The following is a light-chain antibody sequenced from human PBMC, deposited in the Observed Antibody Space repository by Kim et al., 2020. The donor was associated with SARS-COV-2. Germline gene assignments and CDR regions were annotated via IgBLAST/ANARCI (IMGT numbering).Light chain of an antibody. V-gene: IGLV5-45*03. CDR3: MMWHSSAWV. CDR1: SGINVGTYR. Sequence: ELTQPSSLSASPGASASLTCTLRSGINVGTYRIYWYQQKPGSPPQYLLKYKSDSDKQQGSGVPSRFSGSKDASANAGILLISGLQSEDEADYYCMMWHSSAWVFGGGTQLTVL. J-gene: IGLJ3*02. CDR2: YKSDSDK.